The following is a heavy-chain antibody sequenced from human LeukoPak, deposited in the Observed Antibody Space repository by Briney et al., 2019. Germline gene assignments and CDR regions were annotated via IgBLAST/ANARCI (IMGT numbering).Heavy chain of an antibody. Sequence: PSETLSLTCTVSGGSISNYYWNWIRQPPGKGLEWIGYIYYTGNTNYNPSLKSRVTISVDTSKNQFSLKLSSVTAADTAVYYCARHGTYYYDSSGYYYFDCWGQGTLVTVSS. CDR3: ARHGTYYYDSSGYYYFDC. V-gene: IGHV4-59*08. CDR2: IYYTGNT. J-gene: IGHJ4*02. CDR1: GGSISNYY. D-gene: IGHD3-22*01.